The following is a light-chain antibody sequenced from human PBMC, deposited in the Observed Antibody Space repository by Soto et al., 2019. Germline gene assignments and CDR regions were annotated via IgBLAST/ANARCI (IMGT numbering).Light chain of an antibody. J-gene: IGKJ1*01. CDR1: QSLLHSNGYNY. CDR3: MQALQIWT. Sequence: DIVMTQSPLSLPVTPGEPASISCRSSQSLLHSNGYNYLDWYLQNPGQSPQLLIYLGSNRSSGVPDRFSGSGSGTDFTLKISRVEAEDVGVYYCMQALQIWTFGQGTKVDIK. V-gene: IGKV2-28*01. CDR2: LGS.